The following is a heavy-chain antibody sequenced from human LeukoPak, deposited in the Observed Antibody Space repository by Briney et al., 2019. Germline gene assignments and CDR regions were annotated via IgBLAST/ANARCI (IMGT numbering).Heavy chain of an antibody. D-gene: IGHD4-17*01. V-gene: IGHV1-8*01. CDR2: MNPNSGNT. J-gene: IGHJ4*02. CDR3: ARALRRSDFDY. Sequence: GGAVPVSCMASGYTFTSYDINWVRQAAGRGGEGMGWMNPNSGNTGYAQKFQGRVTMTRNTSISTAYMELSSLRSEDTAVYYCARALRRSDFDYWGQGTLVTVSS. CDR1: GYTFTSYD.